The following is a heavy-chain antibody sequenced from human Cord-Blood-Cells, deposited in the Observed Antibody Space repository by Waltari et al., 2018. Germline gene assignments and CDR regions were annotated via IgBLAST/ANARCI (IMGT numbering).Heavy chain of an antibody. CDR1: GYTLTELS. J-gene: IGHJ4*02. D-gene: IGHD4-17*01. V-gene: IGHV1-24*01. CDR2: FDPEEGKT. CDR3: ATDPSTVTLGY. Sequence: QVQLVQSGAEVKKPGASVKVSCKVSGYTLTELSMHWVRQAPGKGIEWMGGFDPEEGKTIYAQKFQGRVTMTEATSTDTAYMELSSLRSEDTAVYYCATDPSTVTLGYWGQGTLVTVSS.